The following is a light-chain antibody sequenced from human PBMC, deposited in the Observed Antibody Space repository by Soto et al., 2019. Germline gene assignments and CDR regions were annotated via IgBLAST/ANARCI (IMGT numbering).Light chain of an antibody. CDR3: QQYHTYTNT. J-gene: IGKJ5*01. CDR2: DAS. V-gene: IGKV1-5*01. Sequence: DVQMTHSPSTLSASIGDRVTITCRASQNIRTWLAWHQQKPGKAPRLLIYDASTLDSGVPSRFSGRGSGTEFTLTISSLQPDDFVTYYCQQYHTYTNTFGQGTRLAI. CDR1: QNIRTW.